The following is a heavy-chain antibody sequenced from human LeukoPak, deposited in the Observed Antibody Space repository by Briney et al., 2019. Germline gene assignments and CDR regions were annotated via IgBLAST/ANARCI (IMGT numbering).Heavy chain of an antibody. Sequence: GRSLRLSCAASGFTFSSYAMHWVRQAPGKGLEWVAVISYDGSNKYHADSVKGRFTISRDNSKNTLYLQMNSLRAEDTAVYYCARDYGEEMATNLYWGQGTLVTVSS. J-gene: IGHJ4*02. CDR2: ISYDGSNK. CDR1: GFTFSSYA. V-gene: IGHV3-30-3*01. CDR3: ARDYGEEMATNLY. D-gene: IGHD5-24*01.